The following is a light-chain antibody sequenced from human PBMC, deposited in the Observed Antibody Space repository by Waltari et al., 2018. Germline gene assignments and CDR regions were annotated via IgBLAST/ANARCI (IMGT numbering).Light chain of an antibody. CDR2: KDS. J-gene: IGLJ2*01. V-gene: IGLV3-25*03. CDR3: QSADSSGTYVV. CDR1: ALPKQY. Sequence: SYELTQPPSVSVSPGQTARITCSGDALPKQYAYWYQQKPGQAPVLVIYKDSERPSGIPGRFSGSSPGTTVTLTLSGVQAEDEADSYCQSADSSGTYVVFGGGTKLTVL.